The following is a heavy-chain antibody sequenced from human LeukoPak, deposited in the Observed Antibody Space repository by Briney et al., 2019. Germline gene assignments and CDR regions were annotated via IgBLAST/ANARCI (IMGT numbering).Heavy chain of an antibody. CDR3: AKPLVYCSSTSCYAVDY. D-gene: IGHD2-2*01. J-gene: IGHJ4*02. Sequence: GGSLRLSCEASGFTFSAYAMTWVRQAPGKGLEWVAVISYDGSNKYYADSVKGRFTISRDNSKNTLYLQMNSLRAEDTAVYYCAKPLVYCSSTSCYAVDYWGQGTLVTVSS. V-gene: IGHV3-30*18. CDR2: ISYDGSNK. CDR1: GFTFSAYA.